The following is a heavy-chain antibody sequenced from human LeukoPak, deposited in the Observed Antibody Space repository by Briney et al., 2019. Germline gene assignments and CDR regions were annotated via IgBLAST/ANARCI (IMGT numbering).Heavy chain of an antibody. V-gene: IGHV4-39*07. CDR2: IYHSGST. CDR1: GGSISSSSYY. J-gene: IGHJ4*02. D-gene: IGHD2-2*02. Sequence: SETLSLTCTVSGGSISSSSYYWGWIRQPPGKGLEWIGSIYHSGSTYYNPSLKSRVTISVDTSENQFSLKLSSVTAADTAVYYCARVGGYCSSTSCYKWEDYWGQGTLVTVSS. CDR3: ARVGGYCSSTSCYKWEDY.